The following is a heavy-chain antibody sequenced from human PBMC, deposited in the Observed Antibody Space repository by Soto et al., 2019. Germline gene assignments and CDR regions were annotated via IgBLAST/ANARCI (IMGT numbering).Heavy chain of an antibody. CDR2: IYHSGST. J-gene: IGHJ5*02. CDR1: GYSISSGYY. CDR3: ARGPQLLHFGNWFGP. Sequence: SETLSLTCAVSGYSISSGYYWGWIRQPPGKGLEWIGSIYHSGSTYYNPSLKSRVTISVDTSKNQFSLKLSSVTAADTAVYYCARGPQLLHFGNWFGPWGQGTLVTVSS. V-gene: IGHV4-38-2*01. D-gene: IGHD2-2*01.